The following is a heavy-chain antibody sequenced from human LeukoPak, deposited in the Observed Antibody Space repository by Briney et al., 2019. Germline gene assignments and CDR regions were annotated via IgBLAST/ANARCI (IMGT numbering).Heavy chain of an antibody. CDR1: GGSISSGGYY. CDR3: ARDGTYYYGSGSYYNGYYYYGMDV. CDR2: IYYSGST. Sequence: SQTLSLTCTVSGGSISSGGYYWSWIRQHPGKGLEWIGYIYYSGSTYYNPSLKSRVTISVDTSKNQFSLKLSSVTAADTAVYYCARDGTYYYGSGSYYNGYYYYGMDVWGQGTTVTVSS. V-gene: IGHV4-31*03. J-gene: IGHJ6*02. D-gene: IGHD3-10*01.